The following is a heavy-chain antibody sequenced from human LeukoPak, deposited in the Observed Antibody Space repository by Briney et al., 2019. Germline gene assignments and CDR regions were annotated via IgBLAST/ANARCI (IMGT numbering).Heavy chain of an antibody. CDR2: IYTSGST. CDR1: GGSISSGSYY. V-gene: IGHV4-61*02. CDR3: AREFTIFGAFDI. D-gene: IGHD3-3*01. J-gene: IGHJ3*02. Sequence: PSETLSLTCTVSGGSISSGSYYWSWIRQPAGKGLEWIGRIYTSGSTNYNPSLRSRVTISVDTSKNQFSLKLSSVTAAVTAVYYCAREFTIFGAFDIWGQGTMVTVSS.